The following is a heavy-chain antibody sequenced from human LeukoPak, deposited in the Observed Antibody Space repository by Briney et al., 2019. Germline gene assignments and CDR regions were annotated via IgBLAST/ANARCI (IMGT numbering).Heavy chain of an antibody. V-gene: IGHV1-18*01. D-gene: IGHD2-2*01. CDR3: ATRRVPARYYYYGMDV. CDR2: ISAYNGNT. J-gene: IGHJ6*02. Sequence: ASVKVSCKASGYTFTSYGISWVRQAPGQGLEWMGWISAYNGNTNYAQKLQGRVTLTTDTSTSTAYMELRSLRSDDTAVYYCATRRVPARYYYYGMDVWGQGTTVTVSS. CDR1: GYTFTSYG.